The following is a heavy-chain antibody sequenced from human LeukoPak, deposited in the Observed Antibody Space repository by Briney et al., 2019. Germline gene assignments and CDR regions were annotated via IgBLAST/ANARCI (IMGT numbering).Heavy chain of an antibody. CDR2: INPNSGGT. CDR3: ARSPAYSSGWYGAFDI. V-gene: IGHV1-2*04. CDR1: GYTFTGYY. J-gene: IGHJ3*02. D-gene: IGHD6-19*01. Sequence: ASVKVSCKASGYTFTGYYMHWVRQAPGQGLEWMGWINPNSGGTNYAQKFQGWVTMTRDTSISTAYMELSRLRSDGTAVYYCARSPAYSSGWYGAFDIWGQGTMVTVSS.